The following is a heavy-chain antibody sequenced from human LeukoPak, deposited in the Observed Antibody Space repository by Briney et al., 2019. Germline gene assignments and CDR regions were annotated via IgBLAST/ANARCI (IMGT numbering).Heavy chain of an antibody. CDR3: ARDRAYSSSWYGFYYYYYMDV. CDR2: INPNSGGT. CDR1: GYTFTGYY. Sequence: ASVKVSCKASGYTFTGYYMHWVRQAPGQGLEWMGWINPNSGGTNYAQKFQGRVTMTRDTSISTAYMELSRLRSDDTAVYYCARDRAYSSSWYGFYYYYYMDVWGKGTTVTVSS. J-gene: IGHJ6*03. D-gene: IGHD6-13*01. V-gene: IGHV1-2*02.